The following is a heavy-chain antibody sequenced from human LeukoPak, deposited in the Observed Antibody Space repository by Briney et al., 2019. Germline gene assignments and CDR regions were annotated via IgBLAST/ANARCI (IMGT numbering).Heavy chain of an antibody. CDR2: ISITGGST. D-gene: IGHD6-13*01. CDR3: ARGPTPGIALMKFFDP. V-gene: IGHV3-23*01. CDR1: GFTFSNYA. J-gene: IGHJ5*02. Sequence: GGSLRLSCEASGFTFSNYAMSWVRQAPGKGPEWVSVISITGGSTYYADSMKGRFTISRDNSKNMLYLQMNSLRAEDTAIVYDARGPTPGIALMKFFDPWGQGTLVTVSS.